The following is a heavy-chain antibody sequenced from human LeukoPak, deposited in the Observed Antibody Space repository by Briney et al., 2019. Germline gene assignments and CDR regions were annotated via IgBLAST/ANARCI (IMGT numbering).Heavy chain of an antibody. V-gene: IGHV4-30-2*01. J-gene: IGHJ4*02. Sequence: PSQTLSLTCAVSGGSISSGGYSWSWIRQPPGKGLEWIGYIYHSGSTYYNPSLKSRVTISVDRSKNQFSLKLSSVTAADTAVYYCARAFYGSSRRGGYDYWGQGTLVTVSS. D-gene: IGHD3-10*01. CDR2: IYHSGST. CDR1: GGSISSGGYS. CDR3: ARAFYGSSRRGGYDY.